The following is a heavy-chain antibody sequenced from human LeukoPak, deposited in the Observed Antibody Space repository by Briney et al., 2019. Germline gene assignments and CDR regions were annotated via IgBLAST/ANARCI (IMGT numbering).Heavy chain of an antibody. D-gene: IGHD2-21*02. J-gene: IGHJ3*02. CDR3: ARAPIVVVTAPAFDI. CDR1: GGSISSGDYY. Sequence: SETLSLTCTVSGGSISSGDYYWSWIRQPPGKGLEWIGYIYYSGSTFYNPSLKSRVTISVDTSKNQLSLKLNSVTAADTAIYYCARAPIVVVTAPAFDIWGQGTMVTVSS. CDR2: IYYSGST. V-gene: IGHV4-30-4*01.